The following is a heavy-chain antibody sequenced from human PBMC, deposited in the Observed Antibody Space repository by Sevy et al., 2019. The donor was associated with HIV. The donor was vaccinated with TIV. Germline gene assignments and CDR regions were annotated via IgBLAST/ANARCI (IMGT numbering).Heavy chain of an antibody. J-gene: IGHJ6*02. CDR3: AKDRRFDYGMDV. Sequence: GGFLRLSCAASGFTFDDYTMHCVRQAPGKGLEWVSLMSWDGDSTNYADSVKGRFTISRDNSKNSLYLQMNSLRTEETALYYCAKDRRFDYGMDVWGQGTTVTVSS. V-gene: IGHV3-43*01. CDR1: GFTFDDYT. D-gene: IGHD3-16*01. CDR2: MSWDGDST.